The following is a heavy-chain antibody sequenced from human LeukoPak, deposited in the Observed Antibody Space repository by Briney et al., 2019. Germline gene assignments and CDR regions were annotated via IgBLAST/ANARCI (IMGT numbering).Heavy chain of an antibody. V-gene: IGHV5-51*01. CDR3: ARHAARLNYYYYGMDV. J-gene: IGHJ6*02. D-gene: IGHD6-6*01. CDR2: IYPGDSDT. Sequence: GESLKISCKGSGYTFSSNWIGWVRQMPGKGLEWMGIIYPGDSDTRYSPSFQGQVTISADKSISTAYLQWSSLKASDTAMYYCARHAARLNYYYYGMDVWGQGTTVTVSS. CDR1: GYTFSSNW.